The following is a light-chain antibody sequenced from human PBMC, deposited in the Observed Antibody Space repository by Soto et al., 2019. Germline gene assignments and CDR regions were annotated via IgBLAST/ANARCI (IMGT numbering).Light chain of an antibody. CDR2: DAS. CDR3: QQYDNLPFT. V-gene: IGKV1-33*01. J-gene: IGKJ3*01. CDR1: QDISNY. Sequence: DIQMTQSPSSLSASVGDRVTITCQASQDISNYLNWYQQKPGKAPKLLIYDASNLETGVPSRFSGSGSGTDFTFNISSLQPEDLATDYCQQYDNLPFTFGPGTKVDI.